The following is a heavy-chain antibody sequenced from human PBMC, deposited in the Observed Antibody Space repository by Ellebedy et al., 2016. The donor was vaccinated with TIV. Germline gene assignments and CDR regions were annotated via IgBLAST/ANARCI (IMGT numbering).Heavy chain of an antibody. J-gene: IGHJ4*02. Sequence: PGGSLRLSCTASGFTFSSYSMNWVRQAPGKGLEWVSYISSSSSYIYYADSVKGRFTISRDNAKNSLYLQMNSLRAEDTAVYYCARAGSGYYFDYWGQGTLVTVSS. D-gene: IGHD3-22*01. CDR1: GFTFSSYS. CDR3: ARAGSGYYFDY. V-gene: IGHV3-21*05. CDR2: ISSSSSYI.